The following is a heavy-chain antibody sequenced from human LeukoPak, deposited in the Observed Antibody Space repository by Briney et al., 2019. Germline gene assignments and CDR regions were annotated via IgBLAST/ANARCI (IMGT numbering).Heavy chain of an antibody. Sequence: GGSLRLSCAASGFTFSSFAMSWVRQASGKGLEWVSTISDSGGITDYADSVKGRFTISRDNAKNTLYLQMNSLRAEDTAVYYCARDREYQLLHYYYYMDVWGKGTTVTVSS. J-gene: IGHJ6*03. CDR1: GFTFSSFA. V-gene: IGHV3-23*01. CDR2: ISDSGGIT. D-gene: IGHD2-2*01. CDR3: ARDREYQLLHYYYYMDV.